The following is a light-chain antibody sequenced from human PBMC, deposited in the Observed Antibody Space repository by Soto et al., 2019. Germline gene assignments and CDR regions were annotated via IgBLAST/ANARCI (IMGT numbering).Light chain of an antibody. CDR3: QQRNNWPPVT. J-gene: IGKJ5*01. CDR1: PSVTNY. V-gene: IGKV3-11*01. Sequence: EIVLTQSPATLSVSPGERATLSCRASPSVTNYLAWYQQKPGQAPRLLIYGAFNRATGIPARFSGSGTGTDFTLTISSLEPEDVAVYYCQQRNNWPPVTFGQGTRLEIK. CDR2: GAF.